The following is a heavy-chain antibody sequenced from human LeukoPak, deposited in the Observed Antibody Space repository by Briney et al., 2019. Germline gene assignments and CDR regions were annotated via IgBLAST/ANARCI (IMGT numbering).Heavy chain of an antibody. J-gene: IGHJ4*02. CDR1: GFTFSTYW. CDR3: ARDRSSDSSRVPFDY. D-gene: IGHD2-21*01. V-gene: IGHV3-7*01. CDR2: IKYDGREK. Sequence: GESLRLSCAASGFTFSTYWMSWVRQAPGKGLEWVANIKYDGREKYYVDSVKGRFTISRDNARNSIYLQMNSLRVDDTAVYYCARDRSSDSSRVPFDYWGQGILVTVSS.